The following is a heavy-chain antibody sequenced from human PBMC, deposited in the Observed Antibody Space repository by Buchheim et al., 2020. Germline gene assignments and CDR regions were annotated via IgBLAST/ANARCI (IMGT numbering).Heavy chain of an antibody. CDR2: ISGSGGST. D-gene: IGHD6-19*01. CDR3: ATYSSGWYVEPH. CDR1: GFTFSSYA. J-gene: IGHJ4*02. V-gene: IGHV3-23*01. Sequence: EVQLLESGGGLVQPGGSLRLSCAASGFTFSSYALSWVRQAPGKGLEWVSAISGSGGSTYFADSVKGRLTIPRDNSKNTLYLQMNSLRAEDTAVYYCATYSSGWYVEPHWGQGTL.